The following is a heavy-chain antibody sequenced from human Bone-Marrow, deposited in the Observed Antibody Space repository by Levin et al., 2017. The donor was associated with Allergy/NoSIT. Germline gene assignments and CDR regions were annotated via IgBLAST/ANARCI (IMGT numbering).Heavy chain of an antibody. J-gene: IGHJ4*02. CDR3: AREAELEPHVFDY. Sequence: SETLSLTCTVSGGSVSSGSYYWSWIRQPPGKGLEWIGYIYYSGSTNYNPSLKSRVTISVDTSKNQFSLKLSSVTAADTAVYYCAREAELEPHVFDYWGQGTLVTVSS. CDR2: IYYSGST. V-gene: IGHV4-61*01. CDR1: GGSVSSGSYY. D-gene: IGHD1-1*01.